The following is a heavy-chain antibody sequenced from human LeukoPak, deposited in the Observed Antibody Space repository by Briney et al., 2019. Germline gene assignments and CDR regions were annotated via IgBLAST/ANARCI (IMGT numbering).Heavy chain of an antibody. CDR1: GFTFSSHW. Sequence: GGSLRLSCAASGFTFSSHWMSWVRQAPGKGLEWVANIKQDGSEKYYVDSVKGRFTISRDNAKNSLYLQMNSLRAEDTAVYYCARDGAKAGAFDIWGQGTMVTVSS. V-gene: IGHV3-7*01. CDR3: ARDGAKAGAFDI. D-gene: IGHD3-16*01. J-gene: IGHJ3*02. CDR2: IKQDGSEK.